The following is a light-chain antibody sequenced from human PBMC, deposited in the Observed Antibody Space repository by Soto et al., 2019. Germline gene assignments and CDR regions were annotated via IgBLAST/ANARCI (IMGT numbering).Light chain of an antibody. CDR1: SSNIGAGYD. CDR2: GNS. CDR3: QSYYSSLSGSV. V-gene: IGLV1-40*01. J-gene: IGLJ2*01. Sequence: QTVVTQPPSVSGAPGQRVTISCTGSSSNIGAGYDVHWYQQLPGTAPKLLIYGNSNRPSGVPDRFSGSKSGTSASLAITGLQAEDAADYYCQSYYSSLSGSVFGGGTKLTVL.